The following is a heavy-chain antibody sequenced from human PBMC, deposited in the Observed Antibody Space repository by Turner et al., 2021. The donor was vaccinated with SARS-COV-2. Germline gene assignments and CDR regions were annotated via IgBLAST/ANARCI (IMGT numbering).Heavy chain of an antibody. J-gene: IGHJ4*02. CDR1: GFRFSSFA. V-gene: IGHV3-23*01. D-gene: IGHD3-3*01. CDR3: AKTSSGMVDYFDS. CDR2: VGNTGRTT. Sequence: DAHLMESGGKLVRPGETLTLSCAATGFRFSSFALRWVRQAPGKGLEGVAHVGNTGRTTHYADSVRGRFTISRDNSNGTLFLLMGSLKVEDTAVYFCAKTSSGMVDYFDSWGQGTPVTVSS.